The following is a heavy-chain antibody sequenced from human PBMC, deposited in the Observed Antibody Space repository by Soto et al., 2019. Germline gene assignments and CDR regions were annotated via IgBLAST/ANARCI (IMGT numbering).Heavy chain of an antibody. V-gene: IGHV3-30*18. CDR1: GFTFSSDG. CDR3: AKALGELSPESYDY. D-gene: IGHD3-16*02. J-gene: IGHJ4*02. Sequence: QVQLVESGGGVVQPGRSLRLSCAASGFTFSSDGMHWVRQAPGKGLEWVAVISYDGSDKYYADSVKGRFTISRDNSKNTLNLQMNSLRADDTAVYYCAKALGELSPESYDYWGQGTLITVSS. CDR2: ISYDGSDK.